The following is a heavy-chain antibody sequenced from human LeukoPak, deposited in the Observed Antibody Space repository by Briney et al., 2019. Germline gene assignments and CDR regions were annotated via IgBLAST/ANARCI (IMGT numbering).Heavy chain of an antibody. CDR1: GFSFSSYE. J-gene: IGHJ4*02. CDR3: AKEGRYGDYFDY. V-gene: IGHV3-48*03. D-gene: IGHD4/OR15-4a*01. Sequence: GGSLRLSCAASGFSFSSYEMNWVRQAPGKGLEWVSYIGSSGSTVYYADSVKGRFTISRDNAKNSLYLQMNSLRDEDTAVYYCAKEGRYGDYFDYWGQGTLVTVSS. CDR2: IGSSGSTV.